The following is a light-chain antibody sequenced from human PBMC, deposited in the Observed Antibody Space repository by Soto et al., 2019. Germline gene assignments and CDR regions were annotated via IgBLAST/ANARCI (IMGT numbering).Light chain of an antibody. CDR3: ETWDSNNVV. Sequence: QSVLTQSSSASASLGSSVKLTCTLSSGHSSYIIAWHQQQPGKAPRYLMKLEGSGSYNKGSGVPDRFSGSSSGADRYLTISNLQSEDEADYYCETWDSNNVVLGGGTKLTVL. J-gene: IGLJ2*01. V-gene: IGLV4-60*03. CDR2: LEGSGSY. CDR1: SGHSSYI.